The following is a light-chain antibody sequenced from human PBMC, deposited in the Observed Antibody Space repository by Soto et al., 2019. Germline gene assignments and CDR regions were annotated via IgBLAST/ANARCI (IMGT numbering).Light chain of an antibody. V-gene: IGKV1-5*03. CDR2: EAS. CDR3: QQYNTYSPGYT. Sequence: DIQMTQSPSTLSASVGDRVTITCRASESINNWLAWYQQKPGKAPNLLIYEASSLESEVPSRFSGSGSGTEFTLTISSLQPYDFASYYCQQYNTYSPGYTFGQGTKLEIK. J-gene: IGKJ2*01. CDR1: ESINNW.